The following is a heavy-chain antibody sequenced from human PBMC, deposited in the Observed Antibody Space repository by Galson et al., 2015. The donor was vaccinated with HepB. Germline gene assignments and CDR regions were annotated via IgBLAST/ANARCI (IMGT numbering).Heavy chain of an antibody. CDR2: ISGNGDST. CDR1: GFAFDTHV. CDR3: AKGYGLFDS. V-gene: IGHV3-23*01. J-gene: IGHJ5*01. D-gene: IGHD5-18*01. Sequence: SLRLSCAASGFAFDTHVMSWVRQAPGRGLEWISDISGNGDSTFYADSVKGRFTVSRDNSNNMLYLQMNSLRAEDAGLYFCAKGYGLFDSWGQGILVTVSS.